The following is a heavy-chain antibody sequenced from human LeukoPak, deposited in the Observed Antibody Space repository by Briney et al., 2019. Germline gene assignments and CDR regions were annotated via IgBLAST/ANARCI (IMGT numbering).Heavy chain of an antibody. CDR3: SSDIVATSGDF. J-gene: IGHJ4*02. CDR2: ITSSGDDI. CDR1: GFTFSDYY. D-gene: IGHD5-12*01. V-gene: IGHV3-11*01. Sequence: TPGGSLRLSCAASGFTFSDYYMSWIRQAPGKGLEWVAYITSSGDDIYYAESVKGRFTISRGNAKNALFLRMSSLRVEDTATYYCSSDIVATSGDFWGQGTLVSVSS.